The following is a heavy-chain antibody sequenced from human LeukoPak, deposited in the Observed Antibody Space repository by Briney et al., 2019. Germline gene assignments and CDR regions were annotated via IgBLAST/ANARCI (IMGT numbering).Heavy chain of an antibody. CDR2: INHSEST. D-gene: IGHD2-2*01. J-gene: IGHJ5*02. Sequence: SETLSLTCAVYGGSFSGYYWSWIRQPPGKGLEWIGEINHSESTNYNPSLKSRVTISVDTSKNQFSPKLSSVTAADTAVYYCASRPPKSLYCSSTSCQNWFVPWGQGTLVTVSS. V-gene: IGHV4-34*01. CDR1: GGSFSGYY. CDR3: ASRPPKSLYCSSTSCQNWFVP.